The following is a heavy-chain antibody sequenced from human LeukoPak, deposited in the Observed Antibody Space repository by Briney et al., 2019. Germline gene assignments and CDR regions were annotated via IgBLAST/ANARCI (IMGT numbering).Heavy chain of an antibody. D-gene: IGHD3-10*01. CDR2: INHSGST. J-gene: IGHJ3*02. CDR3: ARSPIGYYGSSDAFDI. CDR1: GGSFSGYY. Sequence: SETLSLTCAVYGGSFSGYYWSWLRQPPGKGLEWVGEINHSGSTNYNPSLKSRVTISVDTSKNQFSLKLSSVTAADTAVYYCARSPIGYYGSSDAFDIWGQGTMVTVSS. V-gene: IGHV4-34*01.